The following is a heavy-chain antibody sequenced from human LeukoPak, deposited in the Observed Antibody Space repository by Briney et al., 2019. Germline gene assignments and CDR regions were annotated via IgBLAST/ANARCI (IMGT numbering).Heavy chain of an antibody. V-gene: IGHV3-23*01. J-gene: IGHJ5*02. D-gene: IGHD6-13*01. CDR1: GFTFSNYA. CDR2: IGGGPV. CDR3: ARDSRVYSSPGKFDP. Sequence: GGSLRLSCAASGFTFSNYAMTWVRQAPGKGLEWVSTIGGGPVYYADSVKGRFTISRDDSKNTLFLQMKSLRAEDTAIYYCARDSRVYSSPGKFDPWGQGTLVTVSS.